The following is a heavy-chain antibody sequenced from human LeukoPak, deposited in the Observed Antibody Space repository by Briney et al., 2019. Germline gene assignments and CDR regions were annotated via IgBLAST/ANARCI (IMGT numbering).Heavy chain of an antibody. D-gene: IGHD6-19*01. V-gene: IGHV3-48*04. Sequence: GGSLRLPCAASGFTFSSYSMNWVRQAPGKGLQWVSYISSSGSAIYYADSVKGRFTISRDNAKSSLYLQMNSLRAEDTAVYYCAGGARDSGLKWGPGTSVTVSS. CDR3: AGGARDSGLK. CDR2: ISSSGSAI. CDR1: GFTFSSYS. J-gene: IGHJ4*02.